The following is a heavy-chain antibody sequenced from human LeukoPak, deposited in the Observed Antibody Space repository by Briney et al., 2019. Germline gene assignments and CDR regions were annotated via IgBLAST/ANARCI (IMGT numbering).Heavy chain of an antibody. CDR2: INWNGGTT. CDR3: AKGGIHRGYYYYYMDV. V-gene: IGHV3-20*04. CDR1: GFTFYDYG. J-gene: IGHJ6*03. D-gene: IGHD6-13*01. Sequence: GGSLRLSCAPSGFTFYDYGMSWVRQAPGKGLEWVSGINWNGGTTGYVDSVKGRFTISRDNAKNSLYLQMNSLRAEDTALYYCAKGGIHRGYYYYYMDVWGKGTTVTISS.